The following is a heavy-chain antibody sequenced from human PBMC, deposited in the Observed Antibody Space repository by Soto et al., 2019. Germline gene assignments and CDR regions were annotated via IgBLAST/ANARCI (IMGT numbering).Heavy chain of an antibody. CDR1: GGSISSGGYY. CDR2: IYYSGST. D-gene: IGHD6-6*01. Sequence: QVQLQESGPGLVKPSQTLSLTCTVSGGSISSGGYYWSWIRQHPGKGLEWLGYIYYSGSTYYNPSLKSRVTISVDTSKNQFSLKLSSVTAADTAVYYCARVTVIAARRDSYFDYWGQGTLVTVSS. V-gene: IGHV4-31*03. CDR3: ARVTVIAARRDSYFDY. J-gene: IGHJ4*02.